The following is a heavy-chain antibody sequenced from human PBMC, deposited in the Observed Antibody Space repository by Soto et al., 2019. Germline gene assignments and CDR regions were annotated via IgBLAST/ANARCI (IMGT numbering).Heavy chain of an antibody. CDR1: GFTFSSYS. J-gene: IGHJ6*02. Sequence: EVQLVESGGGLVKPGGSLRLSCAASGFTFSSYSMNWVRQAPGKGLEWVSSIGSSSSYIYYADSLKGRFAISRDNAKNSLYLQMNSLRAEDTSVYYCARDTVPLHLYYYYGMDVWGQGTTVTVSS. CDR2: IGSSSSYI. CDR3: ARDTVPLHLYYYYGMDV. V-gene: IGHV3-21*01. D-gene: IGHD4-17*01.